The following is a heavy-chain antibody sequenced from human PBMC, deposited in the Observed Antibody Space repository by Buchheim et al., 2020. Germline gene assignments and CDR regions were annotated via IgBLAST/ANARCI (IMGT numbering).Heavy chain of an antibody. V-gene: IGHV4-59*01. CDR2: IYYSGST. CDR3: ASYDFWSGRYFDY. CDR1: GASISVYY. Sequence: QVQLQESGPGLVKPSETLSLTCTVSGASISVYYWSWIRQPPGKGLECIGYIYYSGSTNYNPSLKSRVTLSVDTSNNPFSLNLSSVTAADTAVYYCASYDFWSGRYFDYWGQGTL. D-gene: IGHD3-3*01. J-gene: IGHJ4*02.